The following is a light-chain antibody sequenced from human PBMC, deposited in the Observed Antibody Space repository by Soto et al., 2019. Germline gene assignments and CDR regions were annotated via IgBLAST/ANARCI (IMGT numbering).Light chain of an antibody. J-gene: IGLJ1*01. V-gene: IGLV2-14*01. Sequence: QSVLTQPASMSGSPGQSITISCTGTSSDVGGNNHVSWYQQHPGKAPKLIIYGVTNRPSGVSYRFSGSKSGNTASLTIYGLQAEDEADYYCNSFAGSRGYVFGTGTKLTVL. CDR2: GVT. CDR3: NSFAGSRGYV. CDR1: SSDVGGNNH.